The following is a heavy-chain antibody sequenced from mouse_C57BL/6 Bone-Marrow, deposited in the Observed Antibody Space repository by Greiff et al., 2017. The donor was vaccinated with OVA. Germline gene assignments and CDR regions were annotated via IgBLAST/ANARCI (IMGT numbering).Heavy chain of an antibody. J-gene: IGHJ4*01. CDR3: ARADYYGSSYEAMDY. Sequence: VQLPQSGAELVRPGASVKLSCKASGYTFTDYYINWVKQRPGQGLEWIARIYPGSGNTYYNEKFKGKATLTAEKSSSTAYMQLSSLTSEDSAVDFCARADYYGSSYEAMDYWGQGSSVTVSS. V-gene: IGHV1-76*01. CDR1: GYTFTDYY. CDR2: IYPGSGNT. D-gene: IGHD1-1*01.